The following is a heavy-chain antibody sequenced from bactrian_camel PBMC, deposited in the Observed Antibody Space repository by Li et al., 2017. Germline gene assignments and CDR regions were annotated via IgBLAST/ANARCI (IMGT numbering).Heavy chain of an antibody. J-gene: IGHJ4*01. CDR1: GYDYFSTNC. Sequence: QVQMVESGGDSVQVGGSLTLSCVVSGYDYFSTNCLGWFRQAPGKEREGVSRVYTGSGNTYYADSVKGRFTISHDNPKKTAYLRMDNLEPDDTAIYYCAAHWSLRAWRGDGRPSYWGQGTQVTVS. V-gene: IGHV3S1*01. CDR3: AAHWSLRAWRGDGRPSY. CDR2: VYTGSGNT. D-gene: IGHD8*01.